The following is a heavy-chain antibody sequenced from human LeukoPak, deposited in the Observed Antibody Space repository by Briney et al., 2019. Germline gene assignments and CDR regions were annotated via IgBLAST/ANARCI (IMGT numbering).Heavy chain of an antibody. V-gene: IGHV3-48*04. CDR3: ARDLRIVSGSYLDY. J-gene: IGHJ4*02. CDR2: ISSSGSTI. D-gene: IGHD1-26*01. Sequence: GGSLRLSCAASGFTFSDYGMSWVRQAPGKGLEWISSISSSGSTIYYADSVKGRFISSRDNTKNSLYLQMNSLRAEDTAIYYCARDLRIVSGSYLDYWGQGTLVTVSS. CDR1: GFTFSDYG.